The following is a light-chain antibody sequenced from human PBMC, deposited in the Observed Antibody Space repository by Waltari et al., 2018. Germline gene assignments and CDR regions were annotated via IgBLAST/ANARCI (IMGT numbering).Light chain of an antibody. CDR3: QQYNGYIYT. CDR1: QNINTY. Sequence: DIQMTQSPSTLSASVGDRVTITCRASQNINTYLAWYQQKPGKAPKLRIYEASSLETGVPSRFSGRCSGTEFTLTILSLQPDDFATYYCQQYNGYIYTFGQVTRLEI. J-gene: IGKJ2*01. V-gene: IGKV1-5*03. CDR2: EAS.